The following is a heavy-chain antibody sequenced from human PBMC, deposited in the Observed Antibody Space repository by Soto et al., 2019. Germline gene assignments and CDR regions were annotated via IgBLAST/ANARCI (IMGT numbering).Heavy chain of an antibody. CDR2: TYPGDSDT. Sequence: PGESLKISCKGSGYSFTCYWIGWVRQMPGKGLECMGITYPGDSDTSYSPSFQGQVTISADKSISTAYLQWSSLKASDTAMYYCARRVRRDGYNCFDYWGQGTLVTVSS. D-gene: IGHD5-12*01. CDR1: GYSFTCYW. CDR3: ARRVRRDGYNCFDY. V-gene: IGHV5-51*01. J-gene: IGHJ4*02.